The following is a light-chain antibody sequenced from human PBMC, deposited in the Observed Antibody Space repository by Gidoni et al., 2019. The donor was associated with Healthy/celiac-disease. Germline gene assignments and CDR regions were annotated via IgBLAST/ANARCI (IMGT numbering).Light chain of an antibody. Sequence: EIVLTQSPGTLSLSPGERATISCRASQSVSSSYLAWYQQKPGQAPRLLIYGASSRATGLPDRFSGSGSGTDFTLTISRLDPEDFSVYYCQQYGSSPPNTFGGGTKVEIK. CDR2: GAS. J-gene: IGKJ4*01. V-gene: IGKV3-20*01. CDR3: QQYGSSPPNT. CDR1: QSVSSSY.